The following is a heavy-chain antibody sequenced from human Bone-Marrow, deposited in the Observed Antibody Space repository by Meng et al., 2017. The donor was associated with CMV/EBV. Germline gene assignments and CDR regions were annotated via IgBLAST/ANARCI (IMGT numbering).Heavy chain of an antibody. J-gene: IGHJ5*02. CDR1: GFTFSSYG. CDR2: IWYDGSNK. D-gene: IGHD6-13*01. V-gene: IGHV3-33*06. Sequence: LSLTCAASGFTFSSYGMHWVRQAPGKGLEWVAVIWYDGSNKYYADSVKGRFTISRDNSKNTLYLQMNSLRAEDTAVYYCAKDRGLYSSSFNWFDPWGQGTLVTVSS. CDR3: AKDRGLYSSSFNWFDP.